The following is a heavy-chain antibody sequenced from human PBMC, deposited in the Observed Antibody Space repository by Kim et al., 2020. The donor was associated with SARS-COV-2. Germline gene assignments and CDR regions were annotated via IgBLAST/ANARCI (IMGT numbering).Heavy chain of an antibody. D-gene: IGHD1-7*01. CDR2: ITGSSDYT. V-gene: IGHV3-23*01. CDR3: AQKVKTGTPWGLDS. J-gene: IGHJ5*01. Sequence: GGSLRLSCSASGFSFSGYAMHWVRQAPWKGLEWLSSITGSSDYTYYTDSVKGRFTISRDNSRNTLFFQMNNLTAEDTAVYYCAQKVKTGTPWGLDSCG. CDR1: GFSFSGYA.